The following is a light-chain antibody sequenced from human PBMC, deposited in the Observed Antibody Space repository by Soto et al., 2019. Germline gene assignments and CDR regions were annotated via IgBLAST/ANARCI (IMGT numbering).Light chain of an antibody. Sequence: QSALTQPPSASGSPVQSFTSYCTGTNSDVGGYHYVSWYQQYPGKAPKLLIYEVTTGPSGVPDRFSGSKSGNTAYLTVSGLQAEEEADYDCNSFAGSAKWVFGGGTKLTVL. J-gene: IGLJ3*02. V-gene: IGLV2-8*01. CDR1: NSDVGGYHY. CDR2: EVT. CDR3: NSFAGSAKWV.